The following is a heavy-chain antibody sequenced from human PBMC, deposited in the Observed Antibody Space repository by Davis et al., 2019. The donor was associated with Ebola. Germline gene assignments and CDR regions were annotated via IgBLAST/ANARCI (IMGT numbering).Heavy chain of an antibody. D-gene: IGHD4-11*01. Sequence: HTGGSLRLSCAASGFSFSNYAMHWVRQAPGKGLVWVSRINNDGTSTSYADSVKGRFTISRDNSKNTLYLQMNSLRGEDTAVYYCAKRSDYRSFDYWGQGTLVTVSS. V-gene: IGHV3-74*01. CDR2: INNDGTST. CDR3: AKRSDYRSFDY. CDR1: GFSFSNYA. J-gene: IGHJ4*02.